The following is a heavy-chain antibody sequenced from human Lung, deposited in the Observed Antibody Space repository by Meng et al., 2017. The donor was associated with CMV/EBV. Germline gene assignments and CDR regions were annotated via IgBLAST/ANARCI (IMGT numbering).Heavy chain of an antibody. CDR3: ASFFDCSSTSCPPHDYYGMDV. CDR1: GFTFSDYY. J-gene: IGHJ6*02. Sequence: GESLKISCAASGFTFSDYYMSWIRQAPGKGLEWVSYISSSGSTIYYADSVKGRFTISRDNAKKSLYLQMNSLRAEDTAVYYCASFFDCSSTSCPPHDYYGMDVWGQGTTVTVSS. CDR2: ISSSGSTI. V-gene: IGHV3-11*01. D-gene: IGHD2-2*01.